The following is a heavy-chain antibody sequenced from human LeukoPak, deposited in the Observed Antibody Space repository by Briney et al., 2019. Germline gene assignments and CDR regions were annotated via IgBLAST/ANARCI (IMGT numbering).Heavy chain of an antibody. Sequence: ASVKVSCKASGYTFTDYYMHWVRQAPGQGFEWMGWINPNDGDTNYAQKFRGRVTMTRDTSISTAHMEVSRLRSDDTAVYYCARANFLYCSSTTCLFDYWGQGTLVTVSS. CDR2: INPNDGDT. D-gene: IGHD2-2*01. CDR3: ARANFLYCSSTTCLFDY. J-gene: IGHJ4*02. V-gene: IGHV1-2*02. CDR1: GYTFTDYY.